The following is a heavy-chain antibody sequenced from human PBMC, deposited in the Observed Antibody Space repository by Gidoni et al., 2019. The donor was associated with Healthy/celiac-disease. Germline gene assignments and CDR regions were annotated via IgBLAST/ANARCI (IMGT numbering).Heavy chain of an antibody. CDR3: ARVGYCSGGSCYVGGRWLSYFVY. Sequence: EVQLVESGGGLVQPGGSLRLSCAASGFTFSSYAMHWVRQAPGKGLEYVSAISSNGGSTYYANSVKGRFTISRDNSKNTLYLQMGSLRAEDMAVYYCARVGYCSGGSCYVGGRWLSYFVYWGQGTLVTVSS. V-gene: IGHV3-64*01. D-gene: IGHD2-15*01. CDR1: GFTFSSYA. CDR2: ISSNGGST. J-gene: IGHJ4*02.